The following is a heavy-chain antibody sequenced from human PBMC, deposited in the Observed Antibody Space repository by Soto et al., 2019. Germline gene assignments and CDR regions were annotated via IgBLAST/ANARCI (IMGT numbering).Heavy chain of an antibody. CDR3: ARESSSWGYFAY. D-gene: IGHD6-13*01. CDR1: GGTFSSYA. J-gene: IGHJ4*02. Sequence: QVQLVQSGAEVKKPGSSVKVSCKASGGTFSSYAISWVRQAPGQGLEWMGGIIPIFGTANYAQKFQGRVTITADESTSTAYIELSSLSSEDTAVYYGARESSSWGYFAYWGQGTLVTVSS. CDR2: IIPIFGTA. V-gene: IGHV1-69*01.